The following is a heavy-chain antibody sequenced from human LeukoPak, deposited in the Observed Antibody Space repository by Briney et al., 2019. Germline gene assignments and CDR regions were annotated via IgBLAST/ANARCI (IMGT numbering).Heavy chain of an antibody. CDR1: GYTFTSYY. CDR2: INPSGGST. J-gene: IGHJ4*02. D-gene: IGHD3-9*01. Sequence: ASVKVSCKASGYTFTSYYIPWERQAPGQGLEWMGIINPSGGSTSYAQKFQGRVTMTRDTSTSTVYMELSSLRSEDTAVYYCARSHYDILTGSPYPDYWGQGTLVTVSS. CDR3: ARSHYDILTGSPYPDY. V-gene: IGHV1-46*01.